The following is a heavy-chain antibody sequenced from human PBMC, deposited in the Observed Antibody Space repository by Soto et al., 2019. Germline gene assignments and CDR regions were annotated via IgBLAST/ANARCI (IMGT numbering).Heavy chain of an antibody. CDR2: INPNSGGT. CDR3: ARAFNYYDSSGSWAFDY. J-gene: IGHJ4*02. CDR1: GYTFTGYY. V-gene: IGHV1-2*04. Sequence: ASVKVSCKASGYTFTGYYMHWVRQAPGQGLEWMGWINPNSGGTNYAQKFQGWVTMTRDTSISTAYMELSRLRSDDTAVYYCARAFNYYDSSGSWAFDYWGQGTLVTLSS. D-gene: IGHD3-22*01.